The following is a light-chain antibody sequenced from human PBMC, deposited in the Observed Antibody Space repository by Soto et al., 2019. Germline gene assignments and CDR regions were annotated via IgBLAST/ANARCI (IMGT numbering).Light chain of an antibody. Sequence: QSVLTQPRSVSGSPGQSVTISCTGTSSDVGGYNYVSWYQQHPGKAPKLMIYDVSKRPSGVPDRFSGSKSGNTASLTISGLQAEDEADYYCCSYAGSLHVVFGGGTKL. CDR1: SSDVGGYNY. CDR3: CSYAGSLHVV. V-gene: IGLV2-11*01. CDR2: DVS. J-gene: IGLJ2*01.